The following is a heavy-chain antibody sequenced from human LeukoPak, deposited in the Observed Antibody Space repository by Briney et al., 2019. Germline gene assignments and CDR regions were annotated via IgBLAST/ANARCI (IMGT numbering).Heavy chain of an antibody. CDR3: GRVVERYNFWSGLYKTDYYYFMHV. J-gene: IGHJ6*03. CDR2: IFHSGRA. V-gene: IGHV4-38-2*02. D-gene: IGHD3-3*01. CDR1: GSSINSADY. Sequence: SETLSLTCTVSGSSINSADYWGCIRQPPGKGLEYIGSIFHSGRAYYNPSLESRITISMDTSKNQFSLKLDSVTAADTAVYYYGRVVERYNFWSGLYKTDYYYFMHVWGKGTTVTVSS.